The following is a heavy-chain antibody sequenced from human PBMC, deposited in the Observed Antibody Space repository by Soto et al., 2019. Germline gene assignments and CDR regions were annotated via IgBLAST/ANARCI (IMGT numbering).Heavy chain of an antibody. D-gene: IGHD3-22*01. CDR3: ARAEYYDSTGLYDFDY. V-gene: IGHV4-59*01. Sequence: SETLSLTCTVSGGSIRDNYWSWIRQPPAKGLEWIGYIFYSGSTNYNPSLKSRVTISVDMSKNQFSLKLRSVTAADTAVYYCARAEYYDSTGLYDFDYWGQGTLVTVSS. J-gene: IGHJ4*02. CDR1: GGSIRDNY. CDR2: IFYSGST.